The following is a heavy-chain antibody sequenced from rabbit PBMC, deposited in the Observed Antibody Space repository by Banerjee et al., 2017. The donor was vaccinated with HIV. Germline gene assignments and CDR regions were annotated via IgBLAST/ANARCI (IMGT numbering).Heavy chain of an antibody. J-gene: IGHJ6*01. Sequence: QSLEESGGDLVQPEGSLTLTCKASGLDFSSGYDMCWVRQAPGKGLEWIASITIDDNTYYASWAKGRFTISKTSSTTVTLQMTSLTAADTATYFCARAGNSYPDWLDLWGPGTLVTVS. D-gene: IGHD8-1*01. V-gene: IGHV1S40*01. CDR3: ARAGNSYPDWLDL. CDR1: GLDFSSGYD. CDR2: ITIDDNT.